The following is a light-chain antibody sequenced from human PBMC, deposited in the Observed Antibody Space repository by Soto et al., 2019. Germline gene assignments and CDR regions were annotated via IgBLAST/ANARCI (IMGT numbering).Light chain of an antibody. CDR2: EVN. Sequence: QSAQTQPPSASGSPGQSVAISCTGTSSDVGGYNYVSWYQQHPGKAPKLMIYEVNKRPSGVPDRFSGSKSGNTASLTVSGLQAEDEADYYCSSYAGSSNVFGTGTKVT. J-gene: IGLJ1*01. V-gene: IGLV2-8*01. CDR3: SSYAGSSNV. CDR1: SSDVGGYNY.